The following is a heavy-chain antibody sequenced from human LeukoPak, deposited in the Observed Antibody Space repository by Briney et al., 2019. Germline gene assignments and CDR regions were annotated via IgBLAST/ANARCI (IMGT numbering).Heavy chain of an antibody. D-gene: IGHD3-22*01. J-gene: IGHJ3*02. CDR2: IYYSGST. CDR1: GGSISSYY. CDR3: AREPYYYDSSGYRDAFDI. Sequence: SETLSLTCTVSGGSISSYYWSWIRQPPGKGLEWIGYIYYSGSTNYNPSLKSRVTISVDTSKSQFSLKLSSVTAADTAVYYCAREPYYYDSSGYRDAFDIWGQGTMVTVSS. V-gene: IGHV4-59*01.